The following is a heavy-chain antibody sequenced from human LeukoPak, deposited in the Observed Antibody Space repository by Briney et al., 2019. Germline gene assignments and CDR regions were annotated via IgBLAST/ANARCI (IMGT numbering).Heavy chain of an antibody. J-gene: IGHJ4*02. V-gene: IGHV3-7*01. CDR1: GFTFSSYW. Sequence: GGSLRLSCAASGFTFSSYWMSWVRQAPGKGLEWVANIKQDGSEKYYVDSVKGRFTISRDNAKNPLYLQMNSLRAEDTAVYYCARDLVTAGPPSPFDYWGQGTLVTVSS. CDR2: IKQDGSEK. D-gene: IGHD2-21*02. CDR3: ARDLVTAGPPSPFDY.